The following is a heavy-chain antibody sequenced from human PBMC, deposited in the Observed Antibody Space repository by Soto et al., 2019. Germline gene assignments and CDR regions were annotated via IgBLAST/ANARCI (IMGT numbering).Heavy chain of an antibody. Sequence: XGSLVLSCAASGSTFSNSAMTGVRQALGKGPEWVSSIGRTNNTHYADSVKGRFAISRDNSQNTLYLQMNSLTAEDTAVYFCAKVDAYSYRTDHWGQGTPVTVSS. D-gene: IGHD3-16*02. CDR3: AKVDAYSYRTDH. CDR2: IGRTNNT. V-gene: IGHV3-23*01. J-gene: IGHJ4*02. CDR1: GSTFSNSA.